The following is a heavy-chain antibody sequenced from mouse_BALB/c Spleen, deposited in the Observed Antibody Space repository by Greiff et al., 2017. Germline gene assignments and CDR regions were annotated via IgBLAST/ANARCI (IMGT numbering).Heavy chain of an antibody. Sequence: VQLQQSGAELVRSGASVKLSCTASGFNIKDYYMHWVKQRPEQGLEWIGWFDPENGDTEYAPKFQGKATMTADTSSNTAYLQLSSLTSEDTAVYYCALYYGNYAWFADWGQGTMVTVAA. D-gene: IGHD2-1*01. CDR1: GFNIKDYY. J-gene: IGHJ3*01. CDR3: ALYYGNYAWFAD. V-gene: IGHV14-4*02. CDR2: FDPENGDT.